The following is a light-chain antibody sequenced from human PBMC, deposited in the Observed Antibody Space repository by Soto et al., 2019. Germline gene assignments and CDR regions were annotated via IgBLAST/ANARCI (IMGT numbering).Light chain of an antibody. Sequence: DIQMTQSPSTLSASVGDRVTITCRASQSISSWLAWYQQKPGKAPKLLIYDASSLESGVPSRFSGSGSGTEFTLTISSLQPDDFATYYCQQYQTFGQGTQLEIK. CDR1: QSISSW. CDR2: DAS. J-gene: IGKJ2*01. V-gene: IGKV1-5*01. CDR3: QQYQT.